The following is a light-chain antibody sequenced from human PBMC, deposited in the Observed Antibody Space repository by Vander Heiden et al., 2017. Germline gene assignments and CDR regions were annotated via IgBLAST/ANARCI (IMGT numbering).Light chain of an antibody. CDR2: KAS. J-gene: IGKJ1*01. Sequence: DIQMTQSPSTLSASVGDRVTITCRASQSISSWLDWYQQKPGKAPKLLIYKASSLESGVPSRFSGSGSGTEFTLTISSLQPDDFATHYCQQYNSYPWTFGQGTKVEIK. CDR3: QQYNSYPWT. CDR1: QSISSW. V-gene: IGKV1-5*03.